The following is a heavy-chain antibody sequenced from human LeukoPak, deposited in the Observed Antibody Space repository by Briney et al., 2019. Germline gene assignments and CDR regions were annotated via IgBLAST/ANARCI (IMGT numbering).Heavy chain of an antibody. D-gene: IGHD4-17*01. CDR2: IYSGGST. Sequence: GGSLRLSCAASGFTVSSNYMSWVPQAPGKGLEWVSVIYSGGSTHYADSVKGRFTISRDNSKNTLYLQMNSLRAEDTAVYYCARVDYGDYGFDYWGQGTLVTVSS. J-gene: IGHJ4*02. CDR1: GFTVSSNY. V-gene: IGHV3-66*01. CDR3: ARVDYGDYGFDY.